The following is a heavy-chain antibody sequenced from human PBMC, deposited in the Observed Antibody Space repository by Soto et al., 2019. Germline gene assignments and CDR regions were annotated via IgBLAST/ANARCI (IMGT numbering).Heavy chain of an antibody. V-gene: IGHV3-23*01. D-gene: IGHD1-7*01. J-gene: IGHJ3*02. CDR2: ISGSGGST. Sequence: EVQLLESGGGLVQPGGSLRLSCAASGFTFSSYAMSWVRQAPGKGLEWVSAISGSGGSTYYADSVKGRFTISRDKSKNTLHLEMNNLRAEDTAVYYCAKVRTLELLNVAFDIWGQGTIVT. CDR1: GFTFSSYA. CDR3: AKVRTLELLNVAFDI.